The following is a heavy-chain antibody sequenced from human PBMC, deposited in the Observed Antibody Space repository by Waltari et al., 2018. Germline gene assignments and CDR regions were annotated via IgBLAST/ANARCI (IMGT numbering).Heavy chain of an antibody. CDR2: MNPASGST. J-gene: IGHJ3*02. CDR1: GYNFTDYY. Sequence: QVQLVQSGAEVKKPGASVTVSCKVSGYNFTDYYIHWVRQAPGQGLEWVGYMNPASGSTRFAQKLQGRITLARETSVSTAYMELSRLTSDDTAMYYCARDSRMDSENGYDIWGQGTMVTVSS. V-gene: IGHV1-2*02. D-gene: IGHD3-22*01. CDR3: ARDSRMDSENGYDI.